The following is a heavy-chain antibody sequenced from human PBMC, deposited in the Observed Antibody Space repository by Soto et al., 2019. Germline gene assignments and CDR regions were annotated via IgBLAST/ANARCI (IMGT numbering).Heavy chain of an antibody. CDR3: AARNFEY. J-gene: IGHJ4*02. V-gene: IGHV3-23*01. CDR2: INGDGAGT. CDR1: GFTFSTYG. Sequence: EVQILESGGGLVQPGGSLRLSCAASGFTFSTYGLTWVRQAPGKGLEWVSLINGDGAGTYYADSVKGRFTISRDNSKNTLYLQMNSLRAEYTAVYYCAARNFEYWGQGTLVTVSS.